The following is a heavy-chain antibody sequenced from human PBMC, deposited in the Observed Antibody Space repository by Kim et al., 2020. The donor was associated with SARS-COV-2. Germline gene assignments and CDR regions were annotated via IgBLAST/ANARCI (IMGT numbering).Heavy chain of an antibody. V-gene: IGHV4-39*01. CDR1: GGSISSSSYY. CDR2: IYYSGST. D-gene: IGHD3-22*01. Sequence: SETLSLTCTVSGGSISSSSYYWGWIRQPPGKGLEWIGSIYYSGSTYYNPSLKSRATISGDTSKNQFSLKLSSVTAADTAVYYCARHPSITMIVIAWYFDLWGRGTLVTVSS. CDR3: ARHPSITMIVIAWYFDL. J-gene: IGHJ2*01.